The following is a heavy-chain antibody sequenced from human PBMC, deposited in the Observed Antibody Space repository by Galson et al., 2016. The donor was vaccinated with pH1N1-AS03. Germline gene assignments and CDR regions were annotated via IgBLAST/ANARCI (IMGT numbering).Heavy chain of an antibody. Sequence: SLRLSCAVSGFTFGDYYMTWVRQTPGKGLGWVSVIHSGGGTYYAGSVKGRFSLSRDNFKNTVDLQMNRLRTEDTAVYYCARDLEMPTAHWGQGTLVTVST. D-gene: IGHD5-24*01. CDR1: GFTFGDYY. V-gene: IGHV3-53*05. CDR2: IHSGGGT. J-gene: IGHJ4*02. CDR3: ARDLEMPTAH.